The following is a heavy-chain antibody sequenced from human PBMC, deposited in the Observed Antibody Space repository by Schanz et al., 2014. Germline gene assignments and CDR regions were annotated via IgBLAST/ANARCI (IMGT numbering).Heavy chain of an antibody. CDR3: AKDMARGGYNWVFDS. CDR2: IRYDGRNK. J-gene: IGHJ4*02. V-gene: IGHV3-33*06. Sequence: QVQLVESGGGVVQPGRSLRLSCVASGFTFISYDIHWVRQAPGKGLEWVAVIRYDGRNKNFVESVKGRFTISRDNSNNTVYLQMNTLRAEDTAVYYCAKDMARGGYNWVFDSWGQGTLVTVSS. D-gene: IGHD5-12*01. CDR1: GFTFISYD.